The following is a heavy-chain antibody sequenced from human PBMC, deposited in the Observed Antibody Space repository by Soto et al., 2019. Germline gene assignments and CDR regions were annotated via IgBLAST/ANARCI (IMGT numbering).Heavy chain of an antibody. J-gene: IGHJ4*02. CDR1: ASIFTRYG. Sequence: QVQLEQSGVEVKKPGASVRVACKTSASIFTRYGFSWVRQAPGQGLEWMGWISAYNGDTKYAKNFQGRVTMTTDTSTRTASMELRTLRIHDTAGYYCTSDYGDENSWGQGTLVTVSP. D-gene: IGHD4-17*01. V-gene: IGHV1-18*01. CDR2: ISAYNGDT. CDR3: TSDYGDENS.